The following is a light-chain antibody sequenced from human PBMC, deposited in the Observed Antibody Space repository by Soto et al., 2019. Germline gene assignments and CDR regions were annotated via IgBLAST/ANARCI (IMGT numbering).Light chain of an antibody. CDR2: SND. CDR1: SSNIGSNT. V-gene: IGLV1-44*01. Sequence: QAVVTQAPSASGTPGQRVTISCSGSSSNIGSNTVSWYQQVPGTAPKLLIYSNDQRPSGVPDRFSGSKSGTSASLAIGGLQSEDEADYYCAAWDGSLNGCVFGGGTKLTVL. J-gene: IGLJ2*01. CDR3: AAWDGSLNGCV.